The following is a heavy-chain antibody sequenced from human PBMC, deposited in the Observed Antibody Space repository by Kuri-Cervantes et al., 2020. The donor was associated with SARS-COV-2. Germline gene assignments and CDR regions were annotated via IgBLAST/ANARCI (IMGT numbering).Heavy chain of an antibody. CDR1: GGTFSSYA. Sequence: SVKVSCKAPGGTFSSYAISWVRQAPGQGLEWMGGIIPIFGTANYAQKFQGRVTITADESTSTAYMELSSLRSEDTAVYYCARPPEEGAVTTWGNDYWGQGTLVTVSS. CDR2: IIPIFGTA. J-gene: IGHJ4*02. D-gene: IGHD4-17*01. CDR3: ARPPEEGAVTTWGNDY. V-gene: IGHV1-69*13.